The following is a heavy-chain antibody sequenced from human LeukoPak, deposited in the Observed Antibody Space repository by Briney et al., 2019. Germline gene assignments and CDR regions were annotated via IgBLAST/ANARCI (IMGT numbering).Heavy chain of an antibody. CDR3: ARDAITMVRGVGDY. D-gene: IGHD3-10*01. CDR1: GYTFTSYG. CDR2: ISAYNGNT. V-gene: IGHV1-18*01. J-gene: IGHJ4*02. Sequence: ASVKVSCKASGYTFTSYGINWVRQAPGQGLEWMGWISAYNGNTNYAQKLQGRVTMTTDTSTSTAYMELRSLRSDDTAVYHCARDAITMVRGVGDYWGQGTLVTVSS.